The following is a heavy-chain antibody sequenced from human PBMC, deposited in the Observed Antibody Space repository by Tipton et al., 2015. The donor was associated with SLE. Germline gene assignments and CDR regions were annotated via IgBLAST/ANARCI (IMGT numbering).Heavy chain of an antibody. Sequence: TLSLTCTVSGGSISFDYWSWIRQSAGRGLEWIGRIYSSGDRDYNPSLRSRVTMSIDASQNRVSLRLKSVSAADTAVYYCARGSDGEYVRYFDVWGPGNLVTVSS. CDR1: GGSISFDY. CDR2: IYSSGDR. V-gene: IGHV4-4*07. J-gene: IGHJ2*01. D-gene: IGHD2/OR15-2a*01. CDR3: ARGSDGEYVRYFDV.